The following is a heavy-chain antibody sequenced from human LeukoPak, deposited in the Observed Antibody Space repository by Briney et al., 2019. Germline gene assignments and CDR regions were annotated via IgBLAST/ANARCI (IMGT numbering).Heavy chain of an antibody. CDR2: INAGNGNT. J-gene: IGHJ6*03. D-gene: IGHD3-10*01. CDR3: AKHDIRGVTSYYYYYYMDV. Sequence: ASVKVSCKASGYTFTNYAMHWVRQAPGQRLEWMGWINAGNGNTKYSQEFQGRVTITRDTSASTAYMELSSLRSEDMAVYYCAKHDIRGVTSYYYYYYMDVWGKGTTVTISS. V-gene: IGHV1-3*03. CDR1: GYTFTNYA.